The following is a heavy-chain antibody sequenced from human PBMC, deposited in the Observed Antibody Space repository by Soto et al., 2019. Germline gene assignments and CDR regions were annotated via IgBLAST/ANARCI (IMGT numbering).Heavy chain of an antibody. V-gene: IGHV1-18*01. CDR3: ARSGYSSGWYNYYYGMDV. J-gene: IGHJ6*02. CDR1: GYTFTSYG. Sequence: ASVKVSCKASGYTFTSYGISWVRQAPGQGLEWMGWISAYNGNTNYAQKLQGRVSMTRDTSATTAYMELSSLRSEDTAVFYCARSGYSSGWYNYYYGMDVWGQGTTVTVSS. CDR2: ISAYNGNT. D-gene: IGHD6-19*01.